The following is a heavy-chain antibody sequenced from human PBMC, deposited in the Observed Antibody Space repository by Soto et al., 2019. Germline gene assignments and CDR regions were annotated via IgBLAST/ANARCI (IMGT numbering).Heavy chain of an antibody. CDR3: ARGSHFYFSSGYADSFDV. CDR1: GGSFSGYY. V-gene: IGHV4-34*01. Sequence: QVQLQQWGAGLLETSETLSLTCAVYGGSFSGYYWGWFRQPPGQGREWIGEVKHSGNINYNPSLKTRLTVSVDTSKNQFSLKLSSMTAADTAMYYCARGSHFYFSSGYADSFDVWGHGTMGTVSS. D-gene: IGHD3-3*01. CDR2: VKHSGNI. J-gene: IGHJ3*01.